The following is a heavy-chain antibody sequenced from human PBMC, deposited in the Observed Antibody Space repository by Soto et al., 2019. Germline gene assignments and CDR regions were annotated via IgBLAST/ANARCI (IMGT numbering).Heavy chain of an antibody. D-gene: IGHD1-26*01. Sequence: PGGSLRLSCAASGFTFKNYAMHWVRQAPGKGLEWVSGISWNSGTIGYADSVKGRFTISRDTAKDSLYLQMNSLRAEDTALYYCGRDKMRRGRSYGLDSETWGPGALV. CDR3: GRDKMRRGRSYGLDSET. CDR2: ISWNSGTI. J-gene: IGHJ5*02. CDR1: GFTFKNYA. V-gene: IGHV3-9*01.